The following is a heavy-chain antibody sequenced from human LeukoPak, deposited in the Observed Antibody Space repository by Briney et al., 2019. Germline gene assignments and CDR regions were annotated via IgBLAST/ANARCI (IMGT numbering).Heavy chain of an antibody. CDR2: ISYDGSNQ. Sequence: GGSLRLSCAASGFTFSSYGMHWVRQAPGEGLEWVAFISYDGSNQYYVDSVKGRFTISRDNSKNTLYLQMNSLRAEDTAVYYCARGDSTDHYGPFEYWGQGTLVTVSS. CDR3: ARGDSTDHYGPFEY. V-gene: IGHV3-30*03. J-gene: IGHJ4*02. D-gene: IGHD3-22*01. CDR1: GFTFSSYG.